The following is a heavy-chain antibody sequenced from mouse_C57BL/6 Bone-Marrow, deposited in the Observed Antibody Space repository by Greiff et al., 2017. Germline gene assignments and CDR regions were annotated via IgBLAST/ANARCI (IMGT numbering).Heavy chain of an antibody. CDR2: IYIGNGYT. CDR3: ARLYYYGSSFDWYFDV. J-gene: IGHJ1*03. Sequence: VQLKESGAELVRPGSSVKMSCKTSGYTFTSYGINWVKQRPGQGLEWIGYIYIGNGYTEYNEKFKGKATLTSDTSSSTAYMQLSSLTSEDSAIYFCARLYYYGSSFDWYFDVWGTGTTVTVSS. V-gene: IGHV1-58*01. D-gene: IGHD1-1*01. CDR1: GYTFTSYG.